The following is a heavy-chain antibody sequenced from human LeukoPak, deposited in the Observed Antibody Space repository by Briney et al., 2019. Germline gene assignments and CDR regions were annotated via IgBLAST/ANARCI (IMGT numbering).Heavy chain of an antibody. V-gene: IGHV3-21*04. J-gene: IGHJ4*02. CDR3: AKTDSSGYYPHY. Sequence: TGGSLRLSCAASGFTFSSYGMHWVRQAPGKGLEWVSSISSSSSYIYYADSVKGRFTISRDNAKNSLYLQMNSLRAEDTAVYYCAKTDSSGYYPHYWGQGTLVTVSS. CDR1: GFTFSSYG. D-gene: IGHD3-22*01. CDR2: ISSSSSYI.